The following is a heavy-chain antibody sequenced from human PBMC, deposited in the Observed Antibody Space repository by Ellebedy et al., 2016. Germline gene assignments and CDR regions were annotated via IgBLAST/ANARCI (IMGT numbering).Heavy chain of an antibody. D-gene: IGHD2-2*01. CDR3: AREGLPPDIVVVAAARQYYFDY. CDR1: GFTFSGYS. CDR2: ISSSSSYI. Sequence: GGSLRLSXAASGFTFSGYSMHWVRQAPGKGLEWVSSISSSSSYIYYADSVRGRFTISRDNAKNSLYLQMNGLRAEDTAVYYCAREGLPPDIVVVAAARQYYFDYWGQGTLVTVSS. V-gene: IGHV3-21*01. J-gene: IGHJ4*02.